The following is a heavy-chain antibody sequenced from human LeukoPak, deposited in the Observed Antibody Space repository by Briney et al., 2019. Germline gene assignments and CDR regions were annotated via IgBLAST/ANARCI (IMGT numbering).Heavy chain of an antibody. CDR1: GGTFSSYA. Sequence: SVKVSCKASGGTFSSYAISWVRQAPGQGLEWMGRIIPILGIANYAQKFQGRVTITADKSTSTAYMELSRLRSDDTAVYYCARALRYYDSSGRYGMDVWGQGTTVTVSS. CDR2: IIPILGIA. V-gene: IGHV1-69*04. J-gene: IGHJ6*02. D-gene: IGHD3-22*01. CDR3: ARALRYYDSSGRYGMDV.